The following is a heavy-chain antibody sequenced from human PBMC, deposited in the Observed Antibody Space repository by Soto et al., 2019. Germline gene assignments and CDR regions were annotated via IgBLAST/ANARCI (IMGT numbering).Heavy chain of an antibody. CDR1: GFTFSSYA. CDR2: ISYDGSNK. J-gene: IGHJ4*02. D-gene: IGHD3-9*01. V-gene: IGHV3-30-3*01. CDR3: ARDHYDILTGPDY. Sequence: QVQLVEPGGGVVQPGRSLRLSCAASGFTFSSYAMHWVRQAPGKGLEWVAVISYDGSNKYYADSVKGRFTISRDNSKNTLYLQMNSLRAEDTAVYYCARDHYDILTGPDYWGQGTLVTVSS.